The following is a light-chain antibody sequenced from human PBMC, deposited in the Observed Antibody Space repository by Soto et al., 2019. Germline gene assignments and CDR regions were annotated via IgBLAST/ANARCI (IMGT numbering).Light chain of an antibody. J-gene: IGKJ1*01. CDR3: QHYNSYSEA. CDR1: QTISRW. CDR2: KAS. Sequence: DIQMTQSPSTLSGSVGDRVTITCRASQTISRWLAWYQQKPGKAPKLLIYKASTLKSGVPSRFSGSGSGTEFSRTITGMPTADFPTYSCQHYNSYSEAFGKGAKVDIK. V-gene: IGKV1-5*03.